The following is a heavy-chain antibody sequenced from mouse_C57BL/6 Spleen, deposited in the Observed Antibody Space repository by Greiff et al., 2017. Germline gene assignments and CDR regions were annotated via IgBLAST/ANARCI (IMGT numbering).Heavy chain of an antibody. J-gene: IGHJ3*01. Sequence: EVKLVESGGGLVKPGGSLKLSCAASGFTFSDYGMHWVRQAPEKGLEWVAYISSGSSTIYYADTVKGRFTISRDNAKNTLFLQMTSLRSEDTAMYYCARRNGNYLLAYWGQGTLVTVSA. CDR2: ISSGSSTI. V-gene: IGHV5-17*01. D-gene: IGHD2-1*01. CDR3: ARRNGNYLLAY. CDR1: GFTFSDYG.